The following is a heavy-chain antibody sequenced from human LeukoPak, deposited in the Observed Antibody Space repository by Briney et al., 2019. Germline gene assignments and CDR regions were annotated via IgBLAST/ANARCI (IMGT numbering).Heavy chain of an antibody. J-gene: IGHJ5*02. V-gene: IGHV1-69*01. D-gene: IGHD1-20*01. Sequence: GSSVKVSCKASGGTFSSYAISWVRQAPGQGLEWMGGIIPIFGTANYAQKFQGRVTITADESTSTAYMELSSLRSEDTAVYYCARALPPYNWKIWFDPWGQGTLVTVSS. CDR3: ARALPPYNWKIWFDP. CDR1: GGTFSSYA. CDR2: IIPIFGTA.